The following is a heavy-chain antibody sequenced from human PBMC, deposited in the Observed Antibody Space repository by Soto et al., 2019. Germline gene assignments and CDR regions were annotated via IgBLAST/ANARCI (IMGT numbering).Heavy chain of an antibody. D-gene: IGHD3-3*01. CDR2: IYYSGST. J-gene: IGHJ6*03. Sequence: SETLSLTCTVSGGSISSGGYYWSWIRQHPGKGLEWIGYIYYSGSTYYNPSLKSRVTISVDTSKNQFSLKLSSVTAADTAVYYCARVRNYDFWSGPYMDVWGKGTKVTVSS. CDR1: GGSISSGGYY. V-gene: IGHV4-31*03. CDR3: ARVRNYDFWSGPYMDV.